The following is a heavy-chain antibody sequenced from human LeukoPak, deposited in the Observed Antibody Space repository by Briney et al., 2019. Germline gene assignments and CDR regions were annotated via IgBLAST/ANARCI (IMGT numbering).Heavy chain of an antibody. CDR2: INPRDGET. Sequence: ASVKVSCKASVYNFVGYYIHWVRQAPGQGLEWMGRINPRDGETNFAQKFQGRVTMTSDTSISTAYMELSGLRSDDTAVYYCGRDWELRFHQGGLDYWGQGALVTVSS. J-gene: IGHJ4*02. CDR3: GRDWELRFHQGGLDY. CDR1: VYNFVGYY. D-gene: IGHD3-3*01. V-gene: IGHV1-2*06.